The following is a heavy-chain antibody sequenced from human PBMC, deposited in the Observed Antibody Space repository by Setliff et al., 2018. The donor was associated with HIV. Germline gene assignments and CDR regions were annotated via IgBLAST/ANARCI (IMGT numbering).Heavy chain of an antibody. Sequence: KPSETLSLTCTVSGGSISTYYWSWIRQPPGKGLEWIGSIYFTGSSDNNPSLKSRVTLSVDTSKNQFSLKLNSVTAADTAVYYCARGRWVTMVRGVIITRPNFDYWGQGTLVTVSS. CDR1: GGSISTYY. CDR2: IYFTGSS. V-gene: IGHV4-59*12. D-gene: IGHD3-10*01. J-gene: IGHJ4*02. CDR3: ARGRWVTMVRGVIITRPNFDY.